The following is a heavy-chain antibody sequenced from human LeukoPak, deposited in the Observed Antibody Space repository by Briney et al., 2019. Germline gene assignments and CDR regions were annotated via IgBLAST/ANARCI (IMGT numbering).Heavy chain of an antibody. J-gene: IGHJ4*02. V-gene: IGHV3-30*04. CDR2: ISYDGSNK. CDR3: AREFDYYDSSGHFDY. D-gene: IGHD3-22*01. Sequence: GGSLRPSCAASGFTFSSYAMHWVRQAPGKGLEWVAVISYDGSNKYYADSVKGRFTISRDNSKNTLYLQMNSLRAEDTAVFYCAREFDYYDSSGHFDYGGQGTLVSVSS. CDR1: GFTFSSYA.